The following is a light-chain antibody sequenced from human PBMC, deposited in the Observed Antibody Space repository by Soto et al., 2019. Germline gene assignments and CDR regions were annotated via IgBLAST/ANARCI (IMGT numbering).Light chain of an antibody. CDR3: QQDNSYPKT. Sequence: DVQMTQSPSTLSASIGDTVTITCRASQSIDGWLAWYQQKPGRPPKLLIYRASILENGVPSRFSGRGSGTEFNLTISGLRPDDLGTYFCQQDNSYPKTFCEGTTLDI. CDR1: QSIDGW. J-gene: IGKJ2*01. CDR2: RAS. V-gene: IGKV1-5*03.